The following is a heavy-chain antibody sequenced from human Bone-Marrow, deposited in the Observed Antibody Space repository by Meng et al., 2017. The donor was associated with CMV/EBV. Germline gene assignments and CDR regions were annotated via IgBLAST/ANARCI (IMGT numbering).Heavy chain of an antibody. CDR3: ARVNSGSFDY. CDR1: GGSISRGGYY. J-gene: IGHJ4*02. CDR2: IYYSGST. V-gene: IGHV4-31*03. Sequence: CTFSGGSISRGGYYWSWIRQHPGKGLEWIGYIYYSGSTYYNPSLKSRVTISVDTSKNQFSLKLSSVTAADTAVYYCARVNSGSFDYWGQGTLVTVSS. D-gene: IGHD1-26*01.